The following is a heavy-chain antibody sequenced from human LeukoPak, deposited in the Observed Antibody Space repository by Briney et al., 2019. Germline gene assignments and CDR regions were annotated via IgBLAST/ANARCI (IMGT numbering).Heavy chain of an antibody. CDR3: AKDLNLRGYCDY. J-gene: IGHJ4*02. D-gene: IGHD1-14*01. CDR1: GFTLSSYA. CDR2: ISGSGGST. Sequence: GGSLRLSCAASGFTLSSYAMSWVRQAPGKGLEWVSAISGSGGSTYYADSVKGRFTISRDNSKNTLYLQMNSLRAEYTAVYYCAKDLNLRGYCDYWGQGTLVTVSS. V-gene: IGHV3-23*01.